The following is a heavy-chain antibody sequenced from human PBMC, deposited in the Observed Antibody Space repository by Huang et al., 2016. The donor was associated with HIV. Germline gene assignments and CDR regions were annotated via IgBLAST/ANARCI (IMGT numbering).Heavy chain of an antibody. Sequence: QITLKESGPTLIKPTQTLTLTCCFSGFSLNTKGVGVGWIRQPPGKALEWLLLIYWDDDKRYTPSLKNRITITKDTTKNHVVLTMTNMDPMDTGTYYCAHIGRLGDYYMNVWGNGTTVTVSS. J-gene: IGHJ6*03. V-gene: IGHV2-5*02. D-gene: IGHD3-16*01. CDR2: IYWDDDK. CDR1: GFSLNTKGVG. CDR3: AHIGRLGDYYMNV.